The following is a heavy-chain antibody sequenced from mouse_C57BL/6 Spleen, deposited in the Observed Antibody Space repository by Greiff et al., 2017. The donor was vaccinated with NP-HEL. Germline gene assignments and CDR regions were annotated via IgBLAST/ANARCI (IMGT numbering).Heavy chain of an antibody. CDR2: IDPSDSYT. CDR3: ARPGGYAMDY. Sequence: VQLQQSGAELVMPGASVKLSCKASGYTFTSYWMHWVKQRPGQGLEWIGEIDPSDSYTNYNQKFKGKSTLTVDKSSSTAYMQLSSLTSEDSAVYYCARPGGYAMDYWGQGTSVTVSS. J-gene: IGHJ4*01. CDR1: GYTFTSYW. V-gene: IGHV1-69*01.